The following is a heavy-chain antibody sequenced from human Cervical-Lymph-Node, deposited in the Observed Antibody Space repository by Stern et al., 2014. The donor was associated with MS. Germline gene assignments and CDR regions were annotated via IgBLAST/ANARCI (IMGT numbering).Heavy chain of an antibody. J-gene: IGHJ4*02. CDR2: LNPNRSVT. D-gene: IGHD3-16*01. CDR3: TRAVGGVGRE. V-gene: IGHV1-46*01. CDR1: GYTFTNYY. Sequence: VQLVESGPEVKKPGASVMVSCKTSGYTFTNYYIHWVRQAPGQGLEWMGILNPNRSVTDSAQKFQGRLTMTRYTSTTTVYMRLITLTSEDTAMYYCTRAVGGVGREWGQGTLVFVSS.